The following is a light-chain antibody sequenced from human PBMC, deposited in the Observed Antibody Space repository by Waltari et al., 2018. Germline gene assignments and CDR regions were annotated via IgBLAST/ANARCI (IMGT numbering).Light chain of an antibody. V-gene: IGKV2-24*01. J-gene: IGKJ1*01. CDR1: QALGHSNGNPY. CDR2: NIS. CDR3: VQSTHFPRT. Sequence: DFVLTQTPLSSLVTLGQPASISCRSSQALGHSNGNPYLNWVQQRPGQPPRLLIYNISKRFSGVPDRFSGSGAGTEFTLRISRVEAEDVAVYYCVQSTHFPRTVGQGTKVEI.